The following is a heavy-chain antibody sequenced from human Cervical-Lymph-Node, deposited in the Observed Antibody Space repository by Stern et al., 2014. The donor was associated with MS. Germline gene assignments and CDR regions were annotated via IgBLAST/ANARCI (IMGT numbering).Heavy chain of an antibody. CDR1: GYTFTDYA. Sequence: VQLVESGAEVKKPGASVKLSCRASGYTFTDYALHWVRLAPGQGPEWMGLIKHRGGSTIYAQRFQGRVTMTRDTSTRTVYMELSSLRSEDTAVYFCAKDTHFINLVIKGAFDVWGQGTTVTVSS. CDR3: AKDTHFINLVIKGAFDV. D-gene: IGHD3-10*01. J-gene: IGHJ6*02. CDR2: IKHRGGST. V-gene: IGHV1-46*01.